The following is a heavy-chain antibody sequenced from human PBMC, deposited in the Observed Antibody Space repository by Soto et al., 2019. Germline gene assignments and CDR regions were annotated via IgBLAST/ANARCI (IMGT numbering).Heavy chain of an antibody. V-gene: IGHV4-31*03. D-gene: IGHD2-15*01. J-gene: IGHJ5*02. Sequence: ASETLSLTCTVSGGSISSGGYYWSWIRQHPGKGLEWIGYIYYSGSTYYNPSLKSRVTISVDTSKNQFSLKLSSVTAADTAVYYCARDVPTMTYSNNWFDPWGQGTLVTVSS. CDR3: ARDVPTMTYSNNWFDP. CDR2: IYYSGST. CDR1: GGSISSGGYY.